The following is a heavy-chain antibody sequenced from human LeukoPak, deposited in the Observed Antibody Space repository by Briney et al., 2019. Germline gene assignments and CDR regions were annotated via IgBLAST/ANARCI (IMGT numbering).Heavy chain of an antibody. D-gene: IGHD3-16*01. CDR2: IRHDGSIK. CDR1: GFIFSTYG. Sequence: GGSLRLSRAASGFIFSTYGMYWVRQALGKGLEWVAFIRHDGSIKNYADSVKGRSTISRDNSKNTLYLQMNSLRAEDTAVYYCAKDSLADIDYWGQGTLVTVSS. V-gene: IGHV3-30*02. CDR3: AKDSLADIDY. J-gene: IGHJ4*02.